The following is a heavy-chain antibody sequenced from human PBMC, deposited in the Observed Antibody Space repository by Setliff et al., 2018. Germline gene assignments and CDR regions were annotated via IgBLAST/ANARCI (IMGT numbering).Heavy chain of an antibody. J-gene: IGHJ4*02. CDR1: GFTFSSYG. D-gene: IGHD2-21*02. V-gene: IGHV3-23*01. Sequence: GGSLRLSCAASGFTFSSYGMNWVRQAPGTGLEWVSSISGGADKTYYADSVRGRFTISRDNSKNILYLQMNSLRPEDTAVYYCARFAKCGGHCWNDYWGQGTRVTVSS. CDR3: ARFAKCGGHCWNDY. CDR2: ISGGADKT.